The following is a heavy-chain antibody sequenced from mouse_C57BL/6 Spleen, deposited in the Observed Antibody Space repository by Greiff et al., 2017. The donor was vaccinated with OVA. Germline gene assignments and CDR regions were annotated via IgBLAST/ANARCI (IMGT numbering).Heavy chain of an antibody. D-gene: IGHD1-1*01. CDR1: GYTFTSYW. CDR2: IDPSDSYT. V-gene: IGHV1-69*01. CDR3: ARITTVAPFDY. Sequence: QVQLKQPGAELVMPGASVKLSCKASGYTFTSYWMHWVKQRPGQGLEWIGEIDPSDSYTNYNQKFKGKSTLTVDKSSSTAYMQLSSLTSEDSAVYYCARITTVAPFDYWGQGTTLTVSS. J-gene: IGHJ2*01.